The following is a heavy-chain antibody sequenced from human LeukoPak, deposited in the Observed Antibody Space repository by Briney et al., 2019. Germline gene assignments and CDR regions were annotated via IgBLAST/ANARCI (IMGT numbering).Heavy chain of an antibody. D-gene: IGHD3-22*01. CDR1: GFSFSDYY. CDR2: ISGSGSDL. V-gene: IGHV3-11*01. CDR3: ARSIGHYYTMDV. Sequence: GGSLRLSCVACGFSFSDYYMSWVRQAPGRGLEWISYISGSGSDLYYADSVKGRFTISRDNANNSLYLQMNSLRAEDTAVYYCARSIGHYYTMDVGGQGTTVTVSS. J-gene: IGHJ6*02.